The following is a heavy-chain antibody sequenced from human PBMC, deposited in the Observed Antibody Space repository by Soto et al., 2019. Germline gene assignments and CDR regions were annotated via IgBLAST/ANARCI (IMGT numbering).Heavy chain of an antibody. CDR3: AKDMGDIVIVPSAKSLLFYYGMDV. V-gene: IGHV3-23*01. Sequence: GGSLRLSCAASGFSFINYAMSWVRQAPGKGLEWVSFIRGSGVSAYYADSVKGRFTIFRDNSKNTLYLQMNSLRAEDTAVYYCAKDMGDIVIVPSAKSLLFYYGMDVWGQGTTVTVSS. J-gene: IGHJ6*02. CDR1: GFSFINYA. CDR2: IRGSGVSA. D-gene: IGHD2-2*01.